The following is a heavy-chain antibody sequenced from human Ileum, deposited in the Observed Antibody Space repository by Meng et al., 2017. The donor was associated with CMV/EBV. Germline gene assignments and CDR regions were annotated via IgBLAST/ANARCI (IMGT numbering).Heavy chain of an antibody. V-gene: IGHV3-23*01. CDR2: ITGAGST. D-gene: IGHD2-8*01. CDR1: GFTFSDYA. J-gene: IGHJ6*02. Sequence: GGSLRLSCAASGFTFSDYAMTWVRQAPGKGLEWVSTITGAGSTYYADSVKGRFTISRDNSKNTLFLRMNSLRGEDTALYYCATNPLYTNDYYAMDVWGQGTTVTVSS. CDR3: ATNPLYTNDYYAMDV.